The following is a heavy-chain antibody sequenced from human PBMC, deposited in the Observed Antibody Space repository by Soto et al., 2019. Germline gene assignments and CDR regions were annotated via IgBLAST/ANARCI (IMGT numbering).Heavy chain of an antibody. J-gene: IGHJ6*02. CDR3: ARDSIAAPGYYYYYGMDV. Sequence: SVKVSCKASGGTFSSYAISWVRQAPGQGLEWMGGIIPIFGTANYAQKFQGRVTITADESTSTAYMELSSLRPEDTAVYYCARDSIAAPGYYYYYGMDVWGQGTTVTVSS. D-gene: IGHD6-13*01. V-gene: IGHV1-69*13. CDR1: GGTFSSYA. CDR2: IIPIFGTA.